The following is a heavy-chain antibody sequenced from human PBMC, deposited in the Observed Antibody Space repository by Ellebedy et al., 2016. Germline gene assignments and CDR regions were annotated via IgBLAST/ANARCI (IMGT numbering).Heavy chain of an antibody. V-gene: IGHV3-49*03. J-gene: IGHJ4*02. Sequence: GGSLRLXCTASGFNFGDYAVSWFRQAPGKGLEWVGLIRSKTFGGTTEYAASVEDRFSISRDDSKRIAYLQMNSLTSGDSALYYCARLGTRSRLIIKDFDYWGQGALVTVSS. CDR2: IRSKTFGGTT. CDR3: ARLGTRSRLIIKDFDY. CDR1: GFNFGDYA. D-gene: IGHD3-9*01.